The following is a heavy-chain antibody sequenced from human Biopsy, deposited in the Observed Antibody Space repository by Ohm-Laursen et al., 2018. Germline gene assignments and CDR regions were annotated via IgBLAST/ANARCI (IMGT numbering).Heavy chain of an antibody. CDR2: IYYTGST. Sequence: SHTLSLTCSVSGGSIRSYYWSWIRQPPGKGLEWIGYIYYTGSTNYSPSLKSRVTISVDTSMNHLSLRLTSVTAADTAVYYCARHAPSYSGSYWRYFDLWGRGTLVTVSS. CDR1: GGSIRSYY. D-gene: IGHD1-26*01. CDR3: ARHAPSYSGSYWRYFDL. V-gene: IGHV4-59*08. J-gene: IGHJ2*01.